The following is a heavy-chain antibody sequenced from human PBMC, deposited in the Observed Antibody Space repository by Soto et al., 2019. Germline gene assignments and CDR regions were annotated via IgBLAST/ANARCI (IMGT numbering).Heavy chain of an antibody. D-gene: IGHD3-10*01. CDR1: GGSISSGDYY. Sequence: QVQLQESGPGLVKPSQTLSLTCTVSGGSISSGDYYWSWIRQPPGKGLEWIGYIDYSGSTYYNPSLKSRVTISVDKSKNQFSLKLSSVTAADTAVYYCARGWVPKLTVYYYGSGSYNGLYGMDVWGQGTTVTVSS. CDR3: ARGWVPKLTVYYYGSGSYNGLYGMDV. V-gene: IGHV4-30-4*01. J-gene: IGHJ6*02. CDR2: IDYSGST.